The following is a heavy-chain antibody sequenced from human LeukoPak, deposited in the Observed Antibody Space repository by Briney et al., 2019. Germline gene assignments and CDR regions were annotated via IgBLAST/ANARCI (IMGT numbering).Heavy chain of an antibody. CDR3: AHLRYGHFYFDY. Sequence: ESGPTLVKPTQTLTLTCTFSGFSLSTGEVGVGWIRQTPGQALEWLALIYWNDDQPCMPSLRNRLTLTKDTSKNQVVLRMSNMDPLDTGTYYCAHLRYGHFYFDYWGQGALVTVSS. CDR1: GFSLSTGEVG. J-gene: IGHJ4*02. CDR2: IYWNDDQ. V-gene: IGHV2-5*01. D-gene: IGHD4-17*01.